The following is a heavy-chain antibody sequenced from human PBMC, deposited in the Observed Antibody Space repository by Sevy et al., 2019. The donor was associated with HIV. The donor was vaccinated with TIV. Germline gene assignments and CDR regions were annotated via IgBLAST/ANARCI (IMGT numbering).Heavy chain of an antibody. J-gene: IGHJ5*02. V-gene: IGHV3-23*01. Sequence: GGSLRLSCAASGFTFSSYAMSWVRQAPGKGLEWVSAISGSGGSTYYADSVKGRFTISRDNSKNTLYLQMNSLRAEDTAVYYCAKDGSIGSTYYDFWSGYYTSNWFDPWGQGTLVTVSS. CDR2: ISGSGGST. CDR3: AKDGSIGSTYYDFWSGYYTSNWFDP. CDR1: GFTFSSYA. D-gene: IGHD3-3*01.